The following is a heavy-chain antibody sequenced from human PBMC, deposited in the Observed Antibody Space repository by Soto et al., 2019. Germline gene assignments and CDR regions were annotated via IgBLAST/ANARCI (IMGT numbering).Heavy chain of an antibody. CDR2: ISSSSSYI. J-gene: IGHJ6*03. Sequence: EVQLVESGGGLVKPGGSLRLSCAASGFTFSSYSMNWVRQAPGKGLEWVSSISSSSSYIYYADSVKSRFTISRDNAKNSLYLQMNSLRAEDTAVYYCARMKFVVVVAADMDVWGKGTTVTVSS. CDR3: ARMKFVVVVAADMDV. V-gene: IGHV3-21*01. D-gene: IGHD2-15*01. CDR1: GFTFSSYS.